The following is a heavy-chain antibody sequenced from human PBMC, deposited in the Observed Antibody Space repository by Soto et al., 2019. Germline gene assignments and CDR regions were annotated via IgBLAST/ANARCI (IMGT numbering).Heavy chain of an antibody. D-gene: IGHD6-6*01. J-gene: IGHJ5*02. V-gene: IGHV4-31*03. CDR2: ISNSGNT. CDR3: ARGSFSSSSSCFDT. CDR1: GGSMRSGSYY. Sequence: RSLTCSVSGGSMRSGSYYWTWIRQHPGKGLEWVAYISNSGNTYYNPSLETRLTISLDTSKNLFSLSLTSVTAADTALYYCARGSFSSSSSCFDTWGQGTLVTVSS.